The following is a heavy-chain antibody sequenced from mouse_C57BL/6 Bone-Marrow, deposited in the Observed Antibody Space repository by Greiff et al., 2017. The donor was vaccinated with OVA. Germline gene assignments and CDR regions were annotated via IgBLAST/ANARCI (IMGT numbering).Heavy chain of an antibody. D-gene: IGHD1-1*01. J-gene: IGHJ3*01. Sequence: QVQLQQPGAELVMPGASVKLSCKASGYTFTSYWMHWVKQRPGQGLEWIGEIDPSDSYTNYNQKFKGKSTVTVDKSSSTAYMQLSSLTSEDSAFYYCARGVYYGSSPFAYWGQGTLVTVSA. CDR2: IDPSDSYT. V-gene: IGHV1-69*01. CDR1: GYTFTSYW. CDR3: ARGVYYGSSPFAY.